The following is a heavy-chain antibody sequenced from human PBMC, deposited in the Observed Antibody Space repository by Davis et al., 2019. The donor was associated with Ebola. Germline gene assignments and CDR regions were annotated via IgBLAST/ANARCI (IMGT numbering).Heavy chain of an antibody. CDR2: IIPIFGTA. D-gene: IGHD3-22*01. V-gene: IGHV1-69*13. CDR3: ARTWSARYDSSGYGYYYYYMDV. CDR1: GGTFSSYA. J-gene: IGHJ6*03. Sequence: SVKVSCKASGGTFSSYAISWVRQAPGQGLEWMGGIIPIFGTANYAQKFQGRVTITADESTSTAYMELSSLRSEDTAVYYCARTWSARYDSSGYGYYYYYMDVWGKGTTVTVSS.